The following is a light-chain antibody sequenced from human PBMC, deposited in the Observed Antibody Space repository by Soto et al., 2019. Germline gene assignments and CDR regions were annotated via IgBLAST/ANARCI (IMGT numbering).Light chain of an antibody. CDR2: AAS. V-gene: IGKV1-6*02. J-gene: IGKJ1*01. Sequence: AIQMTQSPSSLSASVGAIVTITCLSGQGIGNDLAWFQKRPGKDPKLLIYAASGLQSGVPSRFSGSGSGTDFNLTISRLQTEDFATYYCLQEFNYTWTFGQGTKLDIK. CDR3: LQEFNYTWT. CDR1: QGIGND.